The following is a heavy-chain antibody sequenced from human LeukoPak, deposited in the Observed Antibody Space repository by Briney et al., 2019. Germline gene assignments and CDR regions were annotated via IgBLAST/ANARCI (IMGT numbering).Heavy chain of an antibody. J-gene: IGHJ3*02. CDR2: ISYDGSNK. D-gene: IGHD6-19*01. V-gene: IGHV3-30*14. CDR1: GFTFSSYA. Sequence: GGSLRLSCAASGFTFSSYAMHWVRQAPGKGLEWVAVISYDGSNKYYADSVKGRFTISRDNSKDTLYLQMNSLRAEDTAVYYCARAGSGWRAFDIWGQGTMVTVSS. CDR3: ARAGSGWRAFDI.